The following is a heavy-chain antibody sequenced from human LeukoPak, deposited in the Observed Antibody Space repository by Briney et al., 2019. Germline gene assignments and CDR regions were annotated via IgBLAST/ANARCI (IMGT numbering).Heavy chain of an antibody. V-gene: IGHV1-8*01. CDR1: GYTFTSYD. CDR3: ALYSSSSLYYYYGMDV. J-gene: IGHJ6*02. Sequence: ASVKVSCKASGYTFTSYDINWVRQATGQGLEWMGWMNPNSGNTGYAQKFQGRVTMTRNTSISTAYMELSSLRSEDTAVYYCALYSSSSLYYYYGMDVWGQGTTVTVSS. CDR2: MNPNSGNT. D-gene: IGHD6-6*01.